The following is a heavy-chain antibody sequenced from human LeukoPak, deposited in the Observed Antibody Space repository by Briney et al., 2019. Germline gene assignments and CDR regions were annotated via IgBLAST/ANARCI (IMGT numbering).Heavy chain of an antibody. V-gene: IGHV3-23*01. CDR3: ATEATYCTAACYSLSDY. CDR2: ISGSGGTT. CDR1: EFTFNSYS. Sequence: GGSLRLSCAASEFTFNSYSLTLVRQAPGKGLEWVSLISGSGGTTHYADSVRGRFTISRDNSKNTLYLQMNTLRAGDTAVYYCATEATYCTAACYSLSDYWGQGTLVTVSS. J-gene: IGHJ4*02. D-gene: IGHD2-21*02.